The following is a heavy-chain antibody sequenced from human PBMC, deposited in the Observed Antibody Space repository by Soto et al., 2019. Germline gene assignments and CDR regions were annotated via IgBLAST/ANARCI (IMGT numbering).Heavy chain of an antibody. D-gene: IGHD6-19*01. J-gene: IGHJ5*02. V-gene: IGHV4-34*01. CDR3: ARLQGRADSGWWANWFDP. Sequence: PSETLSLTCAVYGGSFSGYYWSWIRQPPGKGLEWIGGIYYSGSTNYNPSLKSRVTISVDTSKNQFSLKLSSVTAADTAVYYCARLQGRADSGWWANWFDPWGQGTLVTVSS. CDR1: GGSFSGYY. CDR2: IYYSGST.